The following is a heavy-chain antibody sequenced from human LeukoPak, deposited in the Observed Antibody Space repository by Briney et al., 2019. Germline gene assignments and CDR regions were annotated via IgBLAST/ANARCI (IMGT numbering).Heavy chain of an antibody. CDR3: ARSLQSYDSSGYLWEFDY. Sequence: ASVKVSCKASGYTFTGYYMHWVRQAPGQGLEWMEWINPNSGGTNYAQKFQGWVTMTRDTSISTAYMELSRLRSDDTAVYYCARSLQSYDSSGYLWEFDYGGQGTLVTVSS. CDR1: GYTFTGYY. J-gene: IGHJ4*02. CDR2: INPNSGGT. D-gene: IGHD3-22*01. V-gene: IGHV1-2*04.